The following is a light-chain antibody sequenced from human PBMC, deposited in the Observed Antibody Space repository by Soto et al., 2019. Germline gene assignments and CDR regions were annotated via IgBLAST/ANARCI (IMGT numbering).Light chain of an antibody. J-gene: IGKJ1*01. CDR1: QYIHNY. CDR3: QQSNNYPWT. Sequence: DIQMTQSPSTLSASVGHRVTITCRASQYIHNYLAWYQQKPGEAPKLLIYEAANLESGVPSRFSGSGTGTEFTLTINSLQPDDFATYYCQQSNNYPWTFGQGTRVAI. CDR2: EAA. V-gene: IGKV1-5*03.